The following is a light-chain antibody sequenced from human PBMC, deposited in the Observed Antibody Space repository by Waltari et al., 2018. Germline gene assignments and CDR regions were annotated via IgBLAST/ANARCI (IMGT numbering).Light chain of an antibody. CDR3: QKYNSAPEIT. CDR1: QGISNS. J-gene: IGKJ4*01. CDR2: GAS. Sequence: DIQMTQSPSSLSASVGDRVTITCRASQGISNSLAWYQQKPGTVPKLLVYGASTLQSGVPSRFSGSGSGTDFTLTISSLQPEDVATYYCQKYNSAPEITFGGGTKVEIK. V-gene: IGKV1-27*01.